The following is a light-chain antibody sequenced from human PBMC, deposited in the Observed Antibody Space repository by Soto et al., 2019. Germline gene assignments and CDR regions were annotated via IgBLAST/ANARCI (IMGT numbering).Light chain of an antibody. CDR3: CSFASSRTYV. J-gene: IGLJ1*01. V-gene: IGLV2-23*01. CDR1: SSDVGSSNL. Sequence: QSALTQPASVSGSPGQSITISCTGTSSDVGSSNLVSWYQQHPGKAPKVMIFEGSQRPSGVSHRFSGSKSDNTASLTISGLQAEDEADYYSCSFASSRTYVFGTGTKLTVL. CDR2: EGS.